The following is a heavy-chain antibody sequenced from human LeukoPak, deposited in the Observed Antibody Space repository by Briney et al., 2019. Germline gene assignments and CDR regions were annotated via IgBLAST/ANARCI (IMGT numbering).Heavy chain of an antibody. CDR2: IVDTGST. V-gene: IGHV4-34*12. D-gene: IGHD3-3*01. J-gene: IGHJ4*02. Sequence: SETLSLTCAVYGGSFSGYYWTWIRQPPGKGLEWIGEIVDTGSTKYNSSLKSRVTISVDTSKNQFSLSLDSVTAADTAVYYCARGLASGYPPIPFDYWGQGTLVTVSS. CDR1: GGSFSGYY. CDR3: ARGLASGYPPIPFDY.